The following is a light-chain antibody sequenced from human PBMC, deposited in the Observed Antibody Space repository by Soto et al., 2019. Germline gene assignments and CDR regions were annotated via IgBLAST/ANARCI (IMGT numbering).Light chain of an antibody. CDR3: QSYDSSSYVV. CDR1: SSNIGAGYD. V-gene: IGLV1-40*01. J-gene: IGLJ2*01. Sequence: QSVLTQPPSVSGAPGQRVTISCTGSSSNIGAGYDVHWYQQLPGTAPKLLIYGNSNRPSGVPDRFSGSKSGTSASLAITGLQAEDEADYYCQSYDSSSYVVFRGGTKLTVL. CDR2: GNS.